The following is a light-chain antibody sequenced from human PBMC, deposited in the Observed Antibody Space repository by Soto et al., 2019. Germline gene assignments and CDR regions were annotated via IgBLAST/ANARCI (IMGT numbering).Light chain of an antibody. CDR1: SNDIGTYNY. V-gene: IGLV2-14*01. Sequence: QSALTQPASVSGSPGQSITISCTGTSNDIGTYNYVSWYQHHPGKAPKLLIYEVSNRPSGVSNRFSGSKSGNTASLTISGIQAEDEADYHCTSFTTSTTVVFGGGTKLTVL. J-gene: IGLJ2*01. CDR3: TSFTTSTTVV. CDR2: EVS.